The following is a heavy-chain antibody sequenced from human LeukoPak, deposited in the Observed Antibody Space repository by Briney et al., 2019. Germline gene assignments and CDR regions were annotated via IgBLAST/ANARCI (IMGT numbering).Heavy chain of an antibody. J-gene: IGHJ6*03. Sequence: VASVKVSCKASGYTFTSYDINWVRQATGQGLEWMGWMNPNSGNTGYAQKFQGRVTMTRNTSISTAYMELSSLRSEDTAVYYCARRTGGRFSNYYYMGVWGKGTTVTVSS. CDR1: GYTFTSYD. V-gene: IGHV1-8*01. D-gene: IGHD3-3*01. CDR3: ARRTGGRFSNYYYMGV. CDR2: MNPNSGNT.